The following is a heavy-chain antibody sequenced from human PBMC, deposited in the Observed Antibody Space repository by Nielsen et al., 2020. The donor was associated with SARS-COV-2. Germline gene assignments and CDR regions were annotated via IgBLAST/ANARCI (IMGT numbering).Heavy chain of an antibody. J-gene: IGHJ4*02. D-gene: IGHD6-6*01. CDR1: GGSISSCY. V-gene: IGHV4-59*08. CDR3: ANLKRGRSSWFDVVLDH. CDR2: IYDSGST. Sequence: GSLRLSCTVSGGSISSCYWSWIRQPPGKGLEFVGYIYDSGSTNYNPSLRSRVTISRDTSTNQCSLRLSSVTAADTAVYYCANLKRGRSSWFDVVLDHWGQGILVTVSS.